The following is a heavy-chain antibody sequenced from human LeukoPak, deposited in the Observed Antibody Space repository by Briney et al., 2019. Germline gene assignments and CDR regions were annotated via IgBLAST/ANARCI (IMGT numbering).Heavy chain of an antibody. V-gene: IGHV1-69*13. CDR2: IIPIFGTA. D-gene: IGHD5-24*01. Sequence: ASVKVSCKASGGTFSSYAISWVRQAPGQGLEWMGGIIPIFGTANYAQKFQGRVTITADESTSTAYMELSSLRSEDTAVYYCARGLEEMATTYYFDYWGQGTLVTVSS. J-gene: IGHJ4*02. CDR1: GGTFSSYA. CDR3: ARGLEEMATTYYFDY.